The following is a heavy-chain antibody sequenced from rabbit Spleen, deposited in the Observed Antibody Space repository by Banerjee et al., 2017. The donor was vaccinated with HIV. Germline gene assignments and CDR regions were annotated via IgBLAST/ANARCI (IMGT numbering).Heavy chain of an antibody. CDR1: GFSFSSSYY. CDR2: IDAGSSDFT. D-gene: IGHD8-1*01. CDR3: ARDSGSSFSSYGMDL. Sequence: QEQLEESGGGLVKPGASLTLTCKASGFSFSSSYYMCWVRQAPGKGLEWIACIDAGSSDFTYHANWAKGRFTISKTSSTTVTLQMTSLTAADTATYFCARDSGSSFSSYGMDLWGQGTLVTVS. V-gene: IGHV1S45*01. J-gene: IGHJ6*01.